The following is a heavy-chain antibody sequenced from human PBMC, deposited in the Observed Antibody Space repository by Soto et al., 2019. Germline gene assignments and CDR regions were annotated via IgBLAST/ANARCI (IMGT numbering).Heavy chain of an antibody. CDR2: IRAYNGNT. D-gene: IGHD2-8*01. V-gene: IGHV1-18*04. Sequence: GAAVKVSCKASGYTFTSYGISWVRQAPGQGLEWMGWIRAYNGNTNYAQKLQGRVTMTTDTSTSTAYMELRSLRSDDTAVYYCARVDIVLMVYASYGMDVWGQGTTVTVSS. CDR3: ARVDIVLMVYASYGMDV. J-gene: IGHJ6*02. CDR1: GYTFTSYG.